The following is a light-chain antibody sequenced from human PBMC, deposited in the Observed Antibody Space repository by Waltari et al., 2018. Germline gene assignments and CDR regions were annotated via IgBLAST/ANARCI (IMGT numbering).Light chain of an antibody. Sequence: QTVPTHEPSLSESPGGTVTLTCALSSGPASSTPYATWYQQTPGQAPRTLVYKGNGRSSGVPDRFSGSILGNKAALTITGAQADDESDYYCSMYMGSGIWVFGGGTKLTVL. CDR1: SGPASSTPY. V-gene: IGLV8-61*01. CDR3: SMYMGSGIWV. J-gene: IGLJ3*02. CDR2: KGN.